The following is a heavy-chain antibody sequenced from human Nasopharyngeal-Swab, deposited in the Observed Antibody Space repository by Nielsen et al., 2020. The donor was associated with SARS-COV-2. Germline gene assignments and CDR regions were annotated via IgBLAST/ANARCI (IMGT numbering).Heavy chain of an antibody. Sequence: GSLRLSCTVSGGSISSSSYYWGWIRQPPGKGLEWIGSIYYSGSTYYNPSLKSRVTISVDTSKNQFSLKLSSVTAADTAVYYCARTPGPAAANWFDPWGQGTLVTVSS. CDR2: IYYSGST. CDR1: GGSISSSSYY. J-gene: IGHJ5*02. V-gene: IGHV4-39*07. CDR3: ARTPGPAAANWFDP. D-gene: IGHD2-2*01.